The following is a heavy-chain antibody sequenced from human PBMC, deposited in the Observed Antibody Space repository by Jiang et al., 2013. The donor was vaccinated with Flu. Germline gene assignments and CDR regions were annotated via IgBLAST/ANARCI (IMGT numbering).Heavy chain of an antibody. CDR1: GGSFSGYY. CDR3: ARRWWGRYFDY. D-gene: IGHD2-21*02. CDR2: INHSGST. Sequence: LLKPSETLSLTCAVYGGSFSGYYWSWIRQPPGKGLEWIGEINHSGSTNYNPSLKSRVTISVDTSKNQFSLKLSSVTAADTAVYYCARRWWGRYFDYWGQGTLVTVSS. J-gene: IGHJ4*02. V-gene: IGHV4-34*01.